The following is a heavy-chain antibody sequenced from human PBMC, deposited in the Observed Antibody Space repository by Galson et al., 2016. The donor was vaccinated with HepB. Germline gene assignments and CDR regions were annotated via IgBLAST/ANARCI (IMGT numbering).Heavy chain of an antibody. CDR1: GFTFSHYG. D-gene: IGHD6-6*01. CDR2: IWYDKGKE. V-gene: IGHV3-33*01. CDR3: ARGSSSRSIYYYYYYTMDV. Sequence: SLRLSCAASGFTFSHYGMHWVRQDPGKGLEWVAVIWYDKGKEYYTESVKGRFTISRDNSKNTLYLEMNTLRVEDTAVYFCARGSSSRSIYYYYYYTMDVWGQGTTVTVSS. J-gene: IGHJ6*02.